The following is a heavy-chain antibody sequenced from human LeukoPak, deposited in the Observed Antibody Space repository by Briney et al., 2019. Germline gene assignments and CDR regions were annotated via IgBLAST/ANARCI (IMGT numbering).Heavy chain of an antibody. CDR1: GGSFSGYY. CDR3: ARGGIAARP. Sequence: KTSETLSLTCAVYGGSFSGYYWSWIRQPPGKGLEWIGEINHSGSTNYNLSLKSRVTISVDTSKNQFSLKLSSVTAADTAVYYCARGGIAARPWGQGTLVTVSS. D-gene: IGHD6-6*01. CDR2: INHSGST. V-gene: IGHV4-34*01. J-gene: IGHJ5*02.